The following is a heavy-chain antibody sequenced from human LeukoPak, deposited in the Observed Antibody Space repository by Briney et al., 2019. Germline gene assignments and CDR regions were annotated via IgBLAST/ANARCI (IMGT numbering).Heavy chain of an antibody. V-gene: IGHV1-46*01. D-gene: IGHD6-6*01. CDR3: ASGSSSSQLDY. Sequence: ASVKVSCKASGYTFTSYYMHWVRQAPGQGLEWMGIINPSGGSTSYAQKFEGRVTMTRDMSTSTVYMELSSLRSEDTAVYYCASGSSSSQLDYWGQGTLVTVSS. CDR2: INPSGGST. CDR1: GYTFTSYY. J-gene: IGHJ4*02.